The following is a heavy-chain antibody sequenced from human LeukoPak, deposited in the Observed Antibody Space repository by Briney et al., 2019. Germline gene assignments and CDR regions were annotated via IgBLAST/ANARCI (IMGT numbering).Heavy chain of an antibody. D-gene: IGHD2-15*01. CDR1: GYSFTSYW. J-gene: IGHJ4*02. Sequence: GESLKISCKGSGYSFTSYWIGWVRQMPGKGLEWMGIIYPGDSDTRYSPSFQGQVTISADKSVSTAYLQWSSLKATDTAMYYCARHVVVGAAYFDYWGQGTLVTVSS. CDR2: IYPGDSDT. CDR3: ARHVVVGAAYFDY. V-gene: IGHV5-51*01.